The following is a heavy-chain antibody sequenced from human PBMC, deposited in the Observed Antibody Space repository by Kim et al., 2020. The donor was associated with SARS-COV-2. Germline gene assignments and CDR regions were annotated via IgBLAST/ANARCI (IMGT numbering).Heavy chain of an antibody. Sequence: ADTMKDRVTISRDNAKYSLVLQMNSQRAEDTAMYYCARDLSSGRPGGFDYWGQGILVTVSS. V-gene: IGHV3-21*01. D-gene: IGHD6-19*01. J-gene: IGHJ4*02. CDR3: ARDLSSGRPGGFDY.